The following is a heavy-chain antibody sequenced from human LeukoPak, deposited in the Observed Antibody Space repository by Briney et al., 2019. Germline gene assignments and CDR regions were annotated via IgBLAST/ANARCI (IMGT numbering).Heavy chain of an antibody. CDR2: ISDDGTNK. Sequence: GGSLRLSCAASGFTFSSYDMHWVRQAPGKGLEWVARISDDGTNKYYVDSVKGRVTISRDNSKNTLFLQMNSLRAEDAAVYYCAKDSSSSNYYYGMDVWGQGTTVTVSS. V-gene: IGHV3-30*18. CDR1: GFTFSSYD. CDR3: AKDSSSSNYYYGMDV. J-gene: IGHJ6*02. D-gene: IGHD6-6*01.